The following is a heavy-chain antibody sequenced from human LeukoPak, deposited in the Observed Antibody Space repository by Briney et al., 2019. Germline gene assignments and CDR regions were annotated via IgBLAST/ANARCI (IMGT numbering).Heavy chain of an antibody. Sequence: GGSLRLSCAASGFTFSSYSMNWVRQAPGKGLEWVSSISSSSSYIYYAGSVKGRFTISRDNAKNSLYLQMNSLRAEDTAVYYCARRSRAGDFDYWGQGTLVTVSS. J-gene: IGHJ4*02. CDR2: ISSSSSYI. V-gene: IGHV3-21*01. CDR3: ARRSRAGDFDY. D-gene: IGHD6-19*01. CDR1: GFTFSSYS.